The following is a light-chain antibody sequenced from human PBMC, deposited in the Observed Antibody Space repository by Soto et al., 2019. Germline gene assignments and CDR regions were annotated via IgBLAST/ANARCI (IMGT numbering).Light chain of an antibody. Sequence: DLQMPQSPSSLSASVGDRVTITCQASHDIRKYLNWYQQKPGKAPKLLIYDASNLETGVPSRFTGSGSGTDFTFTISSLQPEDIATYYCQQYENFPVTFGPGTRLESK. CDR1: HDIRKY. CDR2: DAS. J-gene: IGKJ5*01. V-gene: IGKV1-33*01. CDR3: QQYENFPVT.